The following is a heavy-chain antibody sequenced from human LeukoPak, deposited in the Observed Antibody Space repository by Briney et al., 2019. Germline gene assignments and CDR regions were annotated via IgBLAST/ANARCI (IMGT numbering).Heavy chain of an antibody. J-gene: IGHJ6*03. CDR2: INDSGRT. Sequence: PSETLSLTCAVYGGSFSNYYWSWLRQTPGQGMEWIGEINDSGRTNYNPSLMSRVTVSVDTSKNQFSLRLTSVTATDTAVYYCARRWNYGRNYYIDVWGKGATVSVSS. D-gene: IGHD1-7*01. CDR1: GGSFSNYY. V-gene: IGHV4-34*01. CDR3: ARRWNYGRNYYIDV.